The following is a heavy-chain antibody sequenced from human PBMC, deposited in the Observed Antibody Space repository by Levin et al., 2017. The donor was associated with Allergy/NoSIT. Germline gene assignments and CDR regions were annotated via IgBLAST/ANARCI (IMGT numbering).Heavy chain of an antibody. CDR1: GGSFSGYY. Sequence: SQTLSLTCAVYGGSFSGYYWSWIRQPPGKGLEWIGEINHSGSTNYNPSLKSRVTISVDTSKNQFSLKLSSVTAADTAVYYCARGGRSWYSTRPVESFPRWGQGTLVTVSS. J-gene: IGHJ4*02. D-gene: IGHD6-13*01. V-gene: IGHV4-34*01. CDR3: ARGGRSWYSTRPVESFPR. CDR2: INHSGST.